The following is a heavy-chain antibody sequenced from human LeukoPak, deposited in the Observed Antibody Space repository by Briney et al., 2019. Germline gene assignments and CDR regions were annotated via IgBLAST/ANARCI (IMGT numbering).Heavy chain of an antibody. D-gene: IGHD3-3*01. CDR3: ARDAKDYDFWSGYYGSGAFDI. Sequence: ASVKVSCKASGYTFTSYYMHWVRQAPGQGLEWMGGIIPIFGTANYAQKFQGRVTITADESTSTAYMELSSLRSEDTAVYYCARDAKDYDFWSGYYGSGAFDIWGQGTMVTVSS. J-gene: IGHJ3*02. CDR2: IIPIFGTA. V-gene: IGHV1-69*13. CDR1: GYTFTSYY.